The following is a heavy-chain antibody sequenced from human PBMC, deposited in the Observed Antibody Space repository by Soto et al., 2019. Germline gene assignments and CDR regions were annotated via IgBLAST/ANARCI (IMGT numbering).Heavy chain of an antibody. V-gene: IGHV1-69*13. CDR3: ARDSTAYCGGDCYPGWENWFDP. Sequence: SVKVSCKASGGTFSSYAISWVRQAPGQGLERMGGIIPIFGTANYAQKFQGRVTITADESTSTAYMELSSLRSEDTAVYYCARDSTAYCGGDCYPGWENWFDPLGQGTLVTVSS. D-gene: IGHD2-21*02. CDR2: IIPIFGTA. J-gene: IGHJ5*02. CDR1: GGTFSSYA.